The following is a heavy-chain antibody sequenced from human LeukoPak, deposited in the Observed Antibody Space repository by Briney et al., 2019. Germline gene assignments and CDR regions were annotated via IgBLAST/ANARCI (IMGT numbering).Heavy chain of an antibody. CDR2: IYYSGST. J-gene: IGHJ4*02. Sequence: SETLSLTCTVSGGSISSSSYYWGWIRQPPGKGLEWIGSIYYSGSTYYNPSLKGRVTISVDTSKNQFSLKLSSVTAADTAVYYCARQLGYCSGGSGYSGGGFDYWGQGTLVTVSS. CDR3: ARQLGYCSGGSGYSGGGFDY. V-gene: IGHV4-39*01. D-gene: IGHD2-15*01. CDR1: GGSISSSSYY.